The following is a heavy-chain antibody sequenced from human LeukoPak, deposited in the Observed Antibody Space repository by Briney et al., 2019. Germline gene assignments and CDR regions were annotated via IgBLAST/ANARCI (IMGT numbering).Heavy chain of an antibody. CDR2: ISSSSSTI. D-gene: IGHD2-2*01. Sequence: PGGSLRLSCETFGFTFSSYSMNWVRQAPGKGLEWVSYISSSSSTIYYAESVRGRFTISRDNVQSSVYLQMNSLRVEDTAVYYCARVGVGMYHFDHWGQGTLVTVSS. CDR3: ARVGVGMYHFDH. J-gene: IGHJ4*02. CDR1: GFTFSSYS. V-gene: IGHV3-48*01.